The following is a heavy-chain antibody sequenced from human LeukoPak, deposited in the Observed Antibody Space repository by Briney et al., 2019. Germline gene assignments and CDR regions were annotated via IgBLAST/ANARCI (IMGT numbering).Heavy chain of an antibody. V-gene: IGHV3-48*03. Sequence: GGSLRLSCAASGFTFSSYEMNWVRQAPGKGLEWVSYISSSGSTIYYADSVKGRFTISRGNAKNSLYLQMNSLRAEDTAVYYCAIAVAGTTADYWGQGTLVTVSS. J-gene: IGHJ4*02. CDR3: AIAVAGTTADY. CDR2: ISSSGSTI. CDR1: GFTFSSYE. D-gene: IGHD6-19*01.